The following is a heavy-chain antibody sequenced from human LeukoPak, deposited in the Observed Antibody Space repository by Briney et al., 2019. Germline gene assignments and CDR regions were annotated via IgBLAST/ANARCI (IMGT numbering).Heavy chain of an antibody. V-gene: IGHV4-4*02. CDR1: GGSISSSSSIC. J-gene: IGHJ4*02. CDR3: ARNGGNSDYDY. Sequence: SETLSLTCAVSGGSISSSSSICWTWVRQPPGKGLEWIGEIYHSGATNYNPSLKSRVTMLLDKSKNQFSLKLNSVTAADTAVYYCARNGGNSDYDYWGQGTLSPSPQ. CDR2: IYHSGAT. D-gene: IGHD4-23*01.